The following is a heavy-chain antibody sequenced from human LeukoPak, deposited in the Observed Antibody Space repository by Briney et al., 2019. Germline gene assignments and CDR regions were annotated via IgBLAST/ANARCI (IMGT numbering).Heavy chain of an antibody. V-gene: IGHV1-46*01. CDR1: GYTFTIYY. Sequence: GASVRVSSKASGYTFTIYYMHWVRQAPGQGLERMGLINPSGGSTSYAQKFQGRVTMTRDTSTSTVYMELSSLRSEDTAVYYCARALVPPYYYGSGELGYWGQGTLVTVSS. CDR3: ARALVPPYYYGSGELGY. CDR2: INPSGGST. D-gene: IGHD3-10*01. J-gene: IGHJ4*02.